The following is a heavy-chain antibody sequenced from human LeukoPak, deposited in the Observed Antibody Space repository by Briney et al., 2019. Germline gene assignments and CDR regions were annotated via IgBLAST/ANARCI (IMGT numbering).Heavy chain of an antibody. D-gene: IGHD4-17*01. CDR1: GFTFSSHS. J-gene: IGHJ6*02. CDR2: ISSSSSTI. V-gene: IGHV3-48*01. Sequence: GGSLRLSCAASGFTFSSHSMNWVRQAPGKGLEWVSYISSSSSTIYYADSVKGRFTISRDNAKNSLYLQMNSLRAEDTAVYYCARGATVTTFVSSQRDYYYYHGMDVWGQGTTVTVSS. CDR3: ARGATVTTFVSSQRDYYYYHGMDV.